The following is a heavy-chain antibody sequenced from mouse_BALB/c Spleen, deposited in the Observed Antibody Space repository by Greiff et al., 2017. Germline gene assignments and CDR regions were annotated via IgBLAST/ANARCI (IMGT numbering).Heavy chain of an antibody. Sequence: EVQLQESGTVLARPGASVKMSCKASGYSFTSYWMHWVKQRPGQGLEWIGAIYPGNSDTSYNQKFKGKAKLTAVTSASTAYMELSSLTNEDSAVYYCTPIYYDYDGPAWFAYWGQGTLVTVSA. CDR1: GYSFTSYW. J-gene: IGHJ3*01. V-gene: IGHV1-5*01. D-gene: IGHD2-4*01. CDR2: IYPGNSDT. CDR3: TPIYYDYDGPAWFAY.